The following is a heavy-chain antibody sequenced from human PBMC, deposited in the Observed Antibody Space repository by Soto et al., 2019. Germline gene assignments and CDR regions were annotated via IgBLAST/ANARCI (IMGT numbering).Heavy chain of an antibody. CDR1: GGSINSAGYY. J-gene: IGHJ4*02. D-gene: IGHD2-21*02. V-gene: IGHV4-31*03. CDR2: IYYSGRT. Sequence: SETLSLTCNVSGGSINSAGYYWSWIRQHPGKGLEWIGYIYYSGRTYYNPSLKSRVTISIDTSKTQFSLKLSSVTAADTAVYYCARQRASVVTQAYFDVWGPGSLVTVSS. CDR3: ARQRASVVTQAYFDV.